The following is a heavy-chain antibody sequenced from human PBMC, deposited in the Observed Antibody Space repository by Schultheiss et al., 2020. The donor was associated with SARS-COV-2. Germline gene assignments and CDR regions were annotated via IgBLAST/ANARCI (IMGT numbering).Heavy chain of an antibody. CDR1: GYSISSGYY. J-gene: IGHJ6*02. CDR2: INHSGST. CDR3: ARDMADYYYGMDV. V-gene: IGHV4-38-2*02. D-gene: IGHD5-24*01. Sequence: SETLSLTCTVSGYSISSGYYWGWIRQPPGKGLEWIGEINHSGSTNYNPSLKSRVTISVDTSKNHLSLNLTSVTAADTAVYYCARDMADYYYGMDVWGQGTTVTVSS.